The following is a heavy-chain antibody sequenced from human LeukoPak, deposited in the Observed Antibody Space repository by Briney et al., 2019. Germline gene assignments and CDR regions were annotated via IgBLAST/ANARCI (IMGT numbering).Heavy chain of an antibody. Sequence: GGFLRLSCAASGFTFSSYAMSWVRQGPGKGLVWVSRIDSDGSSTSYADSVKGRFTISRDNAKNTLNLQMNSLRAEDTAVYYCVRVVSGTAAGGNWGQGTLVTVSS. D-gene: IGHD6-13*01. CDR2: IDSDGSST. J-gene: IGHJ4*02. V-gene: IGHV3-74*01. CDR3: VRVVSGTAAGGN. CDR1: GFTFSSYA.